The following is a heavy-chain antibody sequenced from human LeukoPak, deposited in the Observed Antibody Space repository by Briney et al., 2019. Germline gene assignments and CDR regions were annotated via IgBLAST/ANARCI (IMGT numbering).Heavy chain of an antibody. V-gene: IGHV3-53*01. CDR1: GFTFTSYT. CDR3: AREAAAGTGYFDH. CDR2: IYGGGTT. Sequence: GGSLRLSCAASGFTFTSYTMNWVRQAPGKGLEWVSVIYGGGTTYYADSVKGRFTISRDNSKNILYLQMNSLRADDTAVYHCAREAAAGTGYFDHWGQGTLVTVSS. D-gene: IGHD6-13*01. J-gene: IGHJ4*02.